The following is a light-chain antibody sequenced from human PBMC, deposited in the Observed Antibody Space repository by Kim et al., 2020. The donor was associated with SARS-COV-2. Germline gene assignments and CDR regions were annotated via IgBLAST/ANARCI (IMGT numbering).Light chain of an antibody. Sequence: LPHGERDTLSCRASQSVRSSSLAWYQQRPGQDPRLLISGASRRTTGTPDRFTGGGSGADFSLTITRLEPEDFAVYFCKQYGNSPYTFGQGTKLEI. CDR3: KQYGNSPYT. J-gene: IGKJ2*01. CDR1: QSVRSSS. V-gene: IGKV3-20*01. CDR2: GAS.